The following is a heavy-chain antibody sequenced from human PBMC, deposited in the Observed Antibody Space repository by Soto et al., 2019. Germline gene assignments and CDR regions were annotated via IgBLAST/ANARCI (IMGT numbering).Heavy chain of an antibody. V-gene: IGHV1-69*01. CDR1: GGTFSSYA. Sequence: QVQLVQSGAEVKKPGSSVKVSCKASGGTFSSYAMSWVRQAPGQGLEWMGGIIPIFGTANYAQKFQGRVTITADESTSTAYMELSSRRSEDTAVYYCARRGDCYPPHYYYYGMDVWGQGTTVTVSS. J-gene: IGHJ6*02. CDR2: IIPIFGTA. CDR3: ARRGDCYPPHYYYYGMDV. D-gene: IGHD2-21*02.